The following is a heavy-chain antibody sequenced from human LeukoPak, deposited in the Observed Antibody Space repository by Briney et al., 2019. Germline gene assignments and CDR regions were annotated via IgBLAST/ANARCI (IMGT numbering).Heavy chain of an antibody. CDR3: ARSAAAGTGGWGDNWFDP. Sequence: GASVKVSCKASGYTFTSYYMHWVRQAPGQGLEWMGIINPSGGSTSYAQKFQGRVTMTRDTSTSTVCMELSSLRSEDTAVYYCARSAAAGTGGWGDNWFDPWGQGTLVTVSS. CDR2: INPSGGST. CDR1: GYTFTSYY. V-gene: IGHV1-46*01. D-gene: IGHD6-13*01. J-gene: IGHJ5*02.